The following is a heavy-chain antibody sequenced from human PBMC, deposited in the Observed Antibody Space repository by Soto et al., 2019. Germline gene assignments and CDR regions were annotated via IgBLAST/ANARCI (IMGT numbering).Heavy chain of an antibody. CDR3: ARDGAVSGNINFDY. J-gene: IGHJ4*02. Sequence: PVKVSCKASGYTFTKYSMHWLRQAPGQRLEWMGWINGGNGNTKYSQKFQDRVTITRDTSASTAYMEASRLRSEDTAVYYCARDGAVSGNINFDYWGQGTLVTVSS. D-gene: IGHD6-19*01. CDR2: INGGNGNT. V-gene: IGHV1-3*01. CDR1: GYTFTKYS.